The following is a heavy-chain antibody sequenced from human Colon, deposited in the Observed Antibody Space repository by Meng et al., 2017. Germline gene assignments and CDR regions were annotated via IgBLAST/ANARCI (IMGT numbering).Heavy chain of an antibody. CDR1: GGSISSGSYS. CDR3: ARGGSSGYYYFDS. CDR2: IYPSGST. D-gene: IGHD3-22*01. J-gene: IGHJ4*02. Sequence: QVHLQESGPGLVKPSQTLSLTCAVSGGSISSGSYSWSWIRQPPGKGLEWIGYIYPSGSTFYMPSLKSRVTMSVDRSKNQFSLKLTSVTAADTAVYYCARGGSSGYYYFDSWGQGTLVTVSS. V-gene: IGHV4-30-2*01.